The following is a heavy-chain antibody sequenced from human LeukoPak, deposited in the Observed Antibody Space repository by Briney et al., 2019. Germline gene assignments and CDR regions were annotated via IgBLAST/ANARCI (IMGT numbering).Heavy chain of an antibody. CDR3: ARGSSRYCSGGSCYFFDY. Sequence: SETLSLTCAVSGGSISSGGYSWSWIRQHPGKGLEWIGYIYYSGSTYYNPSLKSRVTISVDTSKNQFSLKLSSVTAADTAVYYCARGSSRYCSGGSCYFFDYWGQGTLVTVSS. CDR1: GGSISSGGYS. CDR2: IYYSGST. J-gene: IGHJ4*02. V-gene: IGHV4-31*11. D-gene: IGHD2-15*01.